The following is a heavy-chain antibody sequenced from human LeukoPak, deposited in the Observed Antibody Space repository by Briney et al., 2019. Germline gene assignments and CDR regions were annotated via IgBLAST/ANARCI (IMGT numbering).Heavy chain of an antibody. CDR3: ARLYGSAAGDYDY. D-gene: IGHD3-10*01. J-gene: IGHJ4*02. CDR2: IYYSGST. Sequence: SETLSLTCTVSGGSISSSSYYWGWIRQPPGKGLEWLGSIYYSGSTYYNPSLKSRVTISVDTSKNQFSLKLSSVTAADTAVYYCARLYGSAAGDYDYWGQGTLVTVSS. CDR1: GGSISSSSYY. V-gene: IGHV4-39*01.